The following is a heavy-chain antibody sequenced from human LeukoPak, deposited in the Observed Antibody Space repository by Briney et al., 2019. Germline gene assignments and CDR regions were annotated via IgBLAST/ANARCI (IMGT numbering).Heavy chain of an antibody. CDR1: GGSISSYY. D-gene: IGHD3-10*01. Sequence: SEALSLTCTVSGGSISSYYWSWIRQPPGKGLEWIGYIYYSGSTNYNPSLKSRVTISVDTSKNQFSLKLSSVTAADTAVYYCARDIRGYYFDYWGQGTLVTVSS. CDR3: ARDIRGYYFDY. CDR2: IYYSGST. V-gene: IGHV4-59*01. J-gene: IGHJ4*02.